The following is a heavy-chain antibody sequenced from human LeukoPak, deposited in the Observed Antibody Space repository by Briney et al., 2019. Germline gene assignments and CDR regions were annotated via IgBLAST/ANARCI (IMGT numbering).Heavy chain of an antibody. J-gene: IGHJ5*02. CDR3: AKDIVVVPAAMNWFDP. CDR2: ISGSGGST. D-gene: IGHD2-2*01. V-gene: IGHV3-23*01. CDR1: GFTFSSYA. Sequence: PGGSLRLSCAASGFTFSSYAMSWVRQAPGKGLEWVSAISGSGGSTYYADSVKGRFTISRDNSKNTLYLQTNSLRAEDTAVYYCAKDIVVVPAAMNWFDPWGQGTLVTVSS.